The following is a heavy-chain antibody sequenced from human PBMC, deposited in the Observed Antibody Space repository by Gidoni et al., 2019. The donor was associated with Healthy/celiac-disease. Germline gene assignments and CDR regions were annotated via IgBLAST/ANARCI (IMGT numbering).Heavy chain of an antibody. Sequence: QVQLVQSGAEVKKPGASVKVSCKASGYTFTGYYMHWVRQAPGQGLEWMGWINPNSGGTNYAQKFQGRVTMTRDTSISTAYMELSRLRSDDTAVYYCATSSGDCGGDCPWYFDLWGRGTLVTVSS. CDR2: INPNSGGT. CDR1: GYTFTGYY. D-gene: IGHD2-21*02. CDR3: ATSSGDCGGDCPWYFDL. J-gene: IGHJ2*01. V-gene: IGHV1-2*02.